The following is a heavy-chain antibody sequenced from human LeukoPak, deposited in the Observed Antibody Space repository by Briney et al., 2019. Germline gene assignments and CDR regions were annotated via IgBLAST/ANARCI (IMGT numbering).Heavy chain of an antibody. CDR3: ARWNYYFDL. CDR2: IQYSGRT. CDR1: GGSISIYH. Sequence: SETLSLTCTVSGGSISIYHWSWIRQTPGKGLEWIGYIQYSGRTNYNPSLKSRVTISVDTSENQFSLSLRSVTAADTAVYYCARWNYYFDLWGRGTLVTVSS. D-gene: IGHD1-7*01. J-gene: IGHJ2*01. V-gene: IGHV4-59*08.